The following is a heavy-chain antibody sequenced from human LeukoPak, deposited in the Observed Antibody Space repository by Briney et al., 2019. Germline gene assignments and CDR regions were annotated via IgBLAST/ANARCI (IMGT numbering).Heavy chain of an antibody. CDR3: ARDLSPVVRASPMGY. V-gene: IGHV3-30*03. J-gene: IGHJ4*02. D-gene: IGHD3-10*01. CDR1: GFTFTNYG. CDR2: ITYDGYYK. Sequence: QPGGSLRLSCAASGFTFTNYGMHWVRQAPGKGLEWVALITYDGYYKYYSDSVKGRFTISSDTSKNTLYLQMNSLRAEDTAVYYCARDLSPVVRASPMGYWGQGTPVTVPS.